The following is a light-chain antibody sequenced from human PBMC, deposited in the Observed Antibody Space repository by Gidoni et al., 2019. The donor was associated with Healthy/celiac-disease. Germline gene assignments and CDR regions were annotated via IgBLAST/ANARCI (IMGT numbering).Light chain of an antibody. J-gene: IGLJ2*01. CDR2: GNS. CDR3: QSYDSSLSGLVV. V-gene: IGLV1-40*01. CDR1: SSNSGAGYD. Sequence: QSVLTQPPSVSGAPGQRVPISCTGSSSNSGAGYDVHWYQQLPGTAPKLLIDGNSNRPSGVPDRFSGSKSGTSASLAITGLQAEDEADYYCQSYDSSLSGLVVFGGGTKLXV.